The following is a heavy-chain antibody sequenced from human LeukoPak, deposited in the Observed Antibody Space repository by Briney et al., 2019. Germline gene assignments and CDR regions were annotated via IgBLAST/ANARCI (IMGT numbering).Heavy chain of an antibody. D-gene: IGHD1-1*01. V-gene: IGHV1-2*02. Sequence: ASVNVSCKASGYTFTVYYMHWVRQAPGQGLEWMGWINPNSGGTNYAQKFQGRVTMTRDTSISTAYMELSRLRSDDTAVYYCARDAGTPLYYYYGMDVWGQGTTVTVSS. CDR2: INPNSGGT. CDR1: GYTFTVYY. J-gene: IGHJ6*02. CDR3: ARDAGTPLYYYYGMDV.